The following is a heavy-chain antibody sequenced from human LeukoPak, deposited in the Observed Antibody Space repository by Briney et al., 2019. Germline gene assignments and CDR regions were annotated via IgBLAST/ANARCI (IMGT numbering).Heavy chain of an antibody. CDR3: ARDKAIDDAFDI. Sequence: SETLSLTCTVSGGSISGYYWSWIRQPAGKGLEWIGRIYTSGSTNYNPSLQSRVTMSVDTSKNQFSLKLSSVTAADTAVYYCARDKAIDDAFDIWGQGTMVTVSS. V-gene: IGHV4-4*07. J-gene: IGHJ3*02. D-gene: IGHD2-2*02. CDR1: GGSISGYY. CDR2: IYTSGST.